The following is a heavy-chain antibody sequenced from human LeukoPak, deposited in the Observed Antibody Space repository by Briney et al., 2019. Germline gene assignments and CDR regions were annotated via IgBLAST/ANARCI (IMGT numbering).Heavy chain of an antibody. CDR1: GFSLSTSGVG. D-gene: IGHD3-22*01. CDR3: AHRKHEVYDSSGYYLGSYFDY. J-gene: IGHJ4*02. CDR2: IYWNDDK. Sequence: SGPTLVKPTQTLTLTCTFSGFSLSTSGVGVGWIRQPPGKALEWLALIYWNDDKRYSPSLKSRLTITKDTSKNQVVLTMTNMDPVDTATYYCAHRKHEVYDSSGYYLGSYFDYWGQGTLVTVSS. V-gene: IGHV2-5*01.